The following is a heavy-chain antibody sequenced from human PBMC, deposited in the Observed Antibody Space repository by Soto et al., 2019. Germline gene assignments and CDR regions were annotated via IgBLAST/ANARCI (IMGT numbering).Heavy chain of an antibody. CDR1: GFTFSSYW. D-gene: IGHD3-3*01. CDR3: ARSYYGGWFDP. V-gene: IGHV3-74*01. J-gene: IGHJ5*02. Sequence: GGSLRLSCAASGFTFSSYWMHWVRQAPGKGLVWVSRINTDGSSTSYADSVKGRFTISRDNAKNTLYLEMNSLRAEDTAVYYCARSYYGGWFDPWGQGTMVTVSS. CDR2: INTDGSST.